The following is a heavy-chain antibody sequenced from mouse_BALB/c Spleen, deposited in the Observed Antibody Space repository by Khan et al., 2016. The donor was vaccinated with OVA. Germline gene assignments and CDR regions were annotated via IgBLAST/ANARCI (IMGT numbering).Heavy chain of an antibody. V-gene: IGHV3-2*02. CDR2: ISYSGST. D-gene: IGHD2-3*01. J-gene: IGHJ4*01. CDR1: GYSITSDYA. CDR3: ARDGSRYNYDMDY. Sequence: DVQLQESGPGLVKPSQSLSLTCTVTGYSITSDYAWNWIRQFPGNKLEWMGYISYSGSTNSNPALKSRISITRDTSKNQFFLQLNSVTTEDTATYYCARDGSRYNYDMDYWGQGTSVTVSS.